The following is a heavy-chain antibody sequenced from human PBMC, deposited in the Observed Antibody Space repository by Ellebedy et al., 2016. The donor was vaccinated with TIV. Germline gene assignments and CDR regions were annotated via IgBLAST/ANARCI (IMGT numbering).Heavy chain of an antibody. V-gene: IGHV4-34*01. J-gene: IGHJ5*02. CDR3: TRDPALPRGRFDT. Sequence: MPSETLSLTCVVKGGSFNGYFWSWIRQSPGKGLEWLGEINPSGTANYNPSLKSRVTMSVDTPEKQFSLRLTSVTAADTAVYYCTRDPALPRGRFDTWGQGTLVTVSS. CDR1: GGSFNGYF. CDR2: INPSGTA.